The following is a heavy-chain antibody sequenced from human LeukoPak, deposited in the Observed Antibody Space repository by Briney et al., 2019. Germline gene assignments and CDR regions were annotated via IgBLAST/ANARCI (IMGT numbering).Heavy chain of an antibody. CDR3: ARDRAEGKTWVEFDP. Sequence: GGSLRLSCAASGFIVNSYAMSWVRQAPGKGLAWVSLIYSDGVTQYADSVKGRFTISRDNSKNTLHLQMNSLRDEDTAVYFCARDRAEGKTWVEFDPWGQGTLVTVSS. J-gene: IGHJ5*02. CDR1: GFIVNSYA. CDR2: IYSDGVT. V-gene: IGHV3-66*02.